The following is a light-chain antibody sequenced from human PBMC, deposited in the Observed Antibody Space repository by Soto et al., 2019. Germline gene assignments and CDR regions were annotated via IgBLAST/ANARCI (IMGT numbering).Light chain of an antibody. V-gene: IGKV1-33*01. CDR1: QDISNY. CDR3: QQYDNLLT. Sequence: DIQMTQSPSSLSASVGDRVTITCQASQDISNYLNWYQQKPGKAPKLLIYDASNLETRVPSRFSGSGSGTDFTFSISSQQPEDMATYYCQQYDNLLTFGGGTKVEIK. J-gene: IGKJ4*01. CDR2: DAS.